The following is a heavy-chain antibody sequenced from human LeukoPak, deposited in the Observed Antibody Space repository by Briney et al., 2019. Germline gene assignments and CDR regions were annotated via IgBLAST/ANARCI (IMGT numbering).Heavy chain of an antibody. CDR1: GYTFTGHY. Sequence: PWASVKVSCKASGYTFTGHYMHWVRQAPGQGLEWMGWINPNSGGTNYAQKFQGRVTMTRDTSISTAYMELSRLRSDDTAVYYCARVRVGSSHMDVWGKGTTVTVSS. D-gene: IGHD3-10*01. CDR2: INPNSGGT. V-gene: IGHV1-2*02. CDR3: ARVRVGSSHMDV. J-gene: IGHJ6*03.